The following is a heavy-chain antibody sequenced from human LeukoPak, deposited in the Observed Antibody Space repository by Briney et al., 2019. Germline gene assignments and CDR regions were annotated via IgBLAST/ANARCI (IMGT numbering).Heavy chain of an antibody. CDR1: GFTFSGSA. J-gene: IGHJ4*02. Sequence: GGSLRLSCAASGFTFSGSAMHWVRQASGKGLEWVGRIRSKANSYATAYAASVKGRFTISRDDSKNTAYLQMNSLRAEDTAVYYCAKAPPRGYYDSSGYYYYFDYWGQGTLVTVSS. CDR2: IRSKANSYAT. CDR3: AKAPPRGYYDSSGYYYYFDY. D-gene: IGHD3-22*01. V-gene: IGHV3-73*01.